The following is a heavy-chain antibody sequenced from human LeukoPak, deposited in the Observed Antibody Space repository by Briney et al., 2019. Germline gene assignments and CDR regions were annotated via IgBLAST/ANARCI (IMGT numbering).Heavy chain of an antibody. D-gene: IGHD2-8*01. CDR2: INPNSGGT. CDR3: ARVAYCTKGVCINFDL. V-gene: IGHV1-2*02. Sequence: ASVKISCKVSGYTFTDYYMHWVQQAPGKGLEWMGWINPNSGGTKYAQKFQGRVTVTRDTSTSTAYLELSGLRADDTAVYYCARVAYCTKGVCINFDLWGQGTLVTVSS. J-gene: IGHJ4*02. CDR1: GYTFTDYY.